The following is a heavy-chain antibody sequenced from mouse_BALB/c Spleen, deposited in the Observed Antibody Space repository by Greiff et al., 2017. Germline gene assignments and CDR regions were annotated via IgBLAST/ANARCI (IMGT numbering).Heavy chain of an antibody. J-gene: IGHJ3*01. CDR1: GFTFNTYA. CDR3: VRQAYYDYPAWFAY. V-gene: IGHV10-1*02. CDR2: IRSKSNNYAT. Sequence: EVQRVESGGGLVQPKGSLKLSCAASGFTFNTYAMNWVRQAPGKGLEWVARIRSKSNNYATYYADSVKDRFTISRDDSQSMLYLQMNNLKTEDTAMYYCVRQAYYDYPAWFAYWGQGTLVTVSA. D-gene: IGHD2-4*01.